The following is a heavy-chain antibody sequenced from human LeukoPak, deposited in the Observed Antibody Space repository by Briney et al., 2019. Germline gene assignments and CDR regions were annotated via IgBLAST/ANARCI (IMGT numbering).Heavy chain of an antibody. CDR2: INPNSGGT. V-gene: IGHV1-2*02. CDR3: AIVGGRSYSSLDP. J-gene: IGHJ5*02. Sequence: ASIKISCATSGYTFTAYWIHWVRQAPGQGLEWMAWINPNSGGTLFATKFQGRVTMTTDTSNATVHMELSGLTSDDTAVYYCAIVGGRSYSSLDPWGQGTLVAVSS. D-gene: IGHD3-10*01. CDR1: GYTFTAYW.